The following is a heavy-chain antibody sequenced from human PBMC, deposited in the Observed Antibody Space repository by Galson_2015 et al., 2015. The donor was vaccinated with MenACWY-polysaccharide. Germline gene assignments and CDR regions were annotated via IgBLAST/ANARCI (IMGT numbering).Heavy chain of an antibody. Sequence: SLRLSCAASGFTVSSNYMNWVRQAPGEGPEWVSVIYSSDTTYYADSVKGRFTISRDNSQNTLYLEMNSLRVEDTAVYYCARGLGSSSSKRGLDDGGQGTRVTVSS. CDR3: ARGLGSSSSKRGLDD. V-gene: IGHV3-53*01. J-gene: IGHJ4*02. CDR1: GFTVSSNY. D-gene: IGHD6-6*01. CDR2: IYSSDTT.